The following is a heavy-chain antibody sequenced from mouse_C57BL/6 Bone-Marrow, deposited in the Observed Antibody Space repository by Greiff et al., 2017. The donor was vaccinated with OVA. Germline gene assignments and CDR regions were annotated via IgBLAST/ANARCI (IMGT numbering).Heavy chain of an antibody. J-gene: IGHJ4*01. CDR3: ARPWGYYAMDY. CDR2: ISGGGGNT. CDR1: GFTFSSYT. Sequence: EVKVEESGGGLVKPGGSLKLSCAASGFTFSSYTMSWVRQTPEKRLEWVATISGGGGNTYYPDSVKGRFTISRDNAKNTLYLQMSSLRSEDTAVYYCARPWGYYAMDYWGQGTSVTVSS. V-gene: IGHV5-9*04. D-gene: IGHD4-1*01.